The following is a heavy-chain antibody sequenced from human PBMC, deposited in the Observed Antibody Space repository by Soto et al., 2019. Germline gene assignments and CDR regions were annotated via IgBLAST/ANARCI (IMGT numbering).Heavy chain of an antibody. J-gene: IGHJ6*02. Sequence: EVQLLESGGGLVQPGGTLRLSCAASGFTFSSYAMSWVRQAPGKGLEWVSAISGSGGSTYYADSVKGRFTISRDNSKNTLYLQMNSLRAEDTAVYYCASAAREYYYYGMDVWGQGTTVTVSS. CDR3: ASAAREYYYYGMDV. V-gene: IGHV3-23*01. CDR2: ISGSGGST. CDR1: GFTFSSYA.